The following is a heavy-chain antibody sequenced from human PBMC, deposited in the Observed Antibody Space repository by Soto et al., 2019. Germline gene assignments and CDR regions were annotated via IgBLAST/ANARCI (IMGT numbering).Heavy chain of an antibody. CDR3: ARRSTRRPGGQSGYDFDF. CDR2: IWPDDSDT. D-gene: IGHD5-12*01. CDR1: GYDFRKYW. Sequence: EVQLVQSGAEVKKPGESLKISCKASGYDFRKYWIGWVRQMPGKGLEWMGIIWPDDSDTKYSPLFEGQVTFSVDKSTNTTYLQWSSLTASDTAIFYCARRSTRRPGGQSGYDFDFWGQGTLVTVSS. V-gene: IGHV5-51*01. J-gene: IGHJ5*01.